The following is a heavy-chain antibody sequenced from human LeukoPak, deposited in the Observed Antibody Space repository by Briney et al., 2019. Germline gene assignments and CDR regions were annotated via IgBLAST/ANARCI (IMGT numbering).Heavy chain of an antibody. CDR1: GFTFSSYA. J-gene: IGHJ4*02. D-gene: IGHD3-10*01. CDR3: ARGGFGEFDYFDY. Sequence: GGSLRLSCAASGFTFSSYAMHWVRQAPGKGLEWVAVISYDGSNKYYADSVKGRFTISRDNSKNTLYLQMDSPRAEDTAVYYCARGGFGEFDYFDYWGQGTLVTVSS. V-gene: IGHV3-30-3*01. CDR2: ISYDGSNK.